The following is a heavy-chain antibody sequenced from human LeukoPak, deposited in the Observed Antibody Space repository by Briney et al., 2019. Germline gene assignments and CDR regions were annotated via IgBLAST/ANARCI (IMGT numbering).Heavy chain of an antibody. CDR1: GYTFTSYG. J-gene: IGHJ3*02. D-gene: IGHD3-22*01. Sequence: ASVKVSCKASGYTFTSYGISWVRQAPGQGLEWMGWISAYNGNTNYAQKLQGRVTMTTDTSTSTAYMELRSLRSDDTAVYYCARDLSYDSSGYHDAFDIWGQGTVVTVSS. CDR3: ARDLSYDSSGYHDAFDI. V-gene: IGHV1-18*01. CDR2: ISAYNGNT.